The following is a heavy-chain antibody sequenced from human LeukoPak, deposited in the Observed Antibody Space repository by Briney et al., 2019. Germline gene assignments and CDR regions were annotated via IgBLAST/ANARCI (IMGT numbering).Heavy chain of an antibody. CDR3: ARHSIAAADNDAFDI. Sequence: SETLSLTCTVSGGSISSYYWSWIRQPPGKGLEWIGYIYYSGSTNYNPSLKSRVTISVDTSKNQFSLKLSSVTAADTAVYCCARHSIAAADNDAFDIWGQGTMVTVSS. J-gene: IGHJ3*02. V-gene: IGHV4-59*08. CDR1: GGSISSYY. D-gene: IGHD6-13*01. CDR2: IYYSGST.